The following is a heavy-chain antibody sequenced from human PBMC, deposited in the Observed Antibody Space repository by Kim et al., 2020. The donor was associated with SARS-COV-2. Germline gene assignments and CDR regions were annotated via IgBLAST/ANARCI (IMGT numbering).Heavy chain of an antibody. J-gene: IGHJ4*02. Sequence: KYYVDSVKGRFTISRHNARNSLFLEMNSLRAEDSAVYYCATIASTVTDFDYWGQGTLVTVSS. V-gene: IGHV3-7*01. CDR2: K. CDR3: ATIASTVTDFDY. D-gene: IGHD4-17*01.